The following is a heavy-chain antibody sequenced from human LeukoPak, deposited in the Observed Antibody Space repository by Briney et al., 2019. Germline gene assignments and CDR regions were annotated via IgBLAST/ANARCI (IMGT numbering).Heavy chain of an antibody. CDR1: GYTFTSYG. Sequence: ASVKVSCKASGYTFTSYGISWVRQAPGQGLEWMGWISAYNGNTNYAQKLQGRVTMTTDTSTSTAYMELRSLRSDDTAVYYCARGKLYYYDSSGYYYLDFDYWGQGTLVTVSS. V-gene: IGHV1-18*01. CDR2: ISAYNGNT. CDR3: ARGKLYYYDSSGYYYLDFDY. J-gene: IGHJ4*02. D-gene: IGHD3-22*01.